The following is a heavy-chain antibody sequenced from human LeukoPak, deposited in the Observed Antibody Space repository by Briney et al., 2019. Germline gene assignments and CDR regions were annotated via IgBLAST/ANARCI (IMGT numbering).Heavy chain of an antibody. J-gene: IGHJ4*02. CDR3: ARIGGAGAAARSPFDY. Sequence: PSETLSLTSAVYGVSFSGYYWSWIRQPPGKGLEWIGEINHSGSTNYNPSLKSRVTISVDTSKNQFSLKLSSVTAADTAVYYCARIGGAGAAARSPFDYWGQGTLVTVSS. CDR2: INHSGST. V-gene: IGHV4-34*01. CDR1: GVSFSGYY. D-gene: IGHD2-2*01.